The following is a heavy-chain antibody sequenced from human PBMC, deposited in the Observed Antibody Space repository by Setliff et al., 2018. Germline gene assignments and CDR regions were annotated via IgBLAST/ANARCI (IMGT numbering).Heavy chain of an antibody. CDR2: VSYFGAS. D-gene: IGHD3-16*01. Sequence: PSETLSLTCTVSDVSISDTTYYWAWVRLPPGKGLEWIGTVSYFGASYSNPSLKSRLNISLDTSKNQFSLKLAAVTAADTAVYYCRLWSHDYHNDYWGQGTLVTVPQ. J-gene: IGHJ4*02. CDR1: DVSISDTTYY. V-gene: IGHV4-39*01. CDR3: RLWSHDYHNDY.